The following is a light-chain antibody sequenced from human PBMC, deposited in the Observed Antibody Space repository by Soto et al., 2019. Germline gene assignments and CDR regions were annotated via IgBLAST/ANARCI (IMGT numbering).Light chain of an antibody. V-gene: IGKV3-20*01. CDR2: GAS. CDR3: QQYGSSPPYT. Sequence: EIVLTQSPGTLSLSPGERATLSCRASHSVSSSYLAWYQQKPGQAPRLLIYGASSRATGIPDRFSGSGSGTDFTLTISILEPEDFAVYYFQQYGSSPPYTFGQGTKLEIK. CDR1: HSVSSSY. J-gene: IGKJ2*01.